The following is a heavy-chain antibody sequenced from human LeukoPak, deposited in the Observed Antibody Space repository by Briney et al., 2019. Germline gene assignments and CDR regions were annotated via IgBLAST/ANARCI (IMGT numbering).Heavy chain of an antibody. CDR3: AKGKGSGWPDAFDI. V-gene: IGHV3-23*01. D-gene: IGHD6-19*01. Sequence: GGSLRLSCAASGFTFSSYGMSWVRQAPGKGLEWVSAISGSGGSTYYADSVKGRFTISRDKSKNPLYLQMNSLRAADTALYYCAKGKGSGWPDAFDIWGQGTMVTVSS. CDR2: ISGSGGST. CDR1: GFTFSSYG. J-gene: IGHJ3*02.